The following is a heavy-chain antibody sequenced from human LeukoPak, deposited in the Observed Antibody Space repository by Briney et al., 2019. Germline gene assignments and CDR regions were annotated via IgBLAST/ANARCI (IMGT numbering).Heavy chain of an antibody. V-gene: IGHV4-30-2*01. D-gene: IGHD6-13*01. Sequence: SQTLSLTCAVSGGSLSSGGYSWSWIRHPPGKGLEWIGYIYHSGSTYYIPSLKSRVTISVDRPKNQFSLKLSSVTAADTAVYYCARARIAAAGLYYFDYWGQGTLVTVSS. CDR3: ARARIAAAGLYYFDY. CDR2: IYHSGST. CDR1: GGSLSSGGYS. J-gene: IGHJ4*02.